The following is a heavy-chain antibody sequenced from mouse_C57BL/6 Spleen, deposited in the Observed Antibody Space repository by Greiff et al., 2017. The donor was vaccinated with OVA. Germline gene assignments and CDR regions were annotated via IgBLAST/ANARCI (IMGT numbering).Heavy chain of an antibody. V-gene: IGHV1-58*01. J-gene: IGHJ3*01. D-gene: IGHD2-5*01. CDR2: IYIGNGYT. CDR1: GYTFTSYG. CDR3: ARSPDYYSNYAWFAY. Sequence: EVQLQESGAELVRPGSSVKMSCKTSGYTFTSYGINWVKQRPGQGLEWIGYIYIGNGYTEYNEKFKGKATLTSDKSSSTAYMQLSSLSSEDSAIYFCARSPDYYSNYAWFAYWGQGTLVTVSA.